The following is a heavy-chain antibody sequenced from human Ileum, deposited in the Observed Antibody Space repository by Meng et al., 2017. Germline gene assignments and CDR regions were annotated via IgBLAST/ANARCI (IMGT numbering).Heavy chain of an antibody. Sequence: VHLQDSGPGRVSPSGILSRTFAVSSGSISSNTYWSWVRQPPGKGLEWIGQIPHSGSAYYNPSLKSRVTMSVDKSKSQFSLMLTSVTAADTAIYYCARHGGYSQDFWGQGTLVTVSS. D-gene: IGHD4-23*01. CDR1: SGSISSNTY. CDR3: ARHGGYSQDF. J-gene: IGHJ4*02. CDR2: IPHSGSA. V-gene: IGHV4-4*02.